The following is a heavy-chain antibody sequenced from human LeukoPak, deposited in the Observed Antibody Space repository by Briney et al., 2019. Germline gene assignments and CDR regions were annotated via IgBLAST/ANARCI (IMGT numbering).Heavy chain of an antibody. D-gene: IGHD3-22*01. V-gene: IGHV4-39*01. CDR3: ARTYYYDSSGYISHHFDY. CDR2: IYYSGST. CDR1: GGSISSSSYY. J-gene: IGHJ4*02. Sequence: SETLSLTCTVSGGSISSSSYYWGWIRQPPGKGLEWIGSIYYSGSTYYNPSLKSRVTISVDTSKNQFSLKLSSVTAADTAVYYCARTYYYDSSGYISHHFDYWGQGNLVTVSS.